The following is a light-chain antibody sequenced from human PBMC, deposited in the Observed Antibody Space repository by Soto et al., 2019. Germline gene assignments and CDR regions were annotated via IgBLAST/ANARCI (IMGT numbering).Light chain of an antibody. CDR1: QSVSSN. J-gene: IGKJ1*01. Sequence: EIVMTQSPATLSVSPGERATLSCRASQSVSSNLAWYQQKPGQAPRLLIYGASTRATGIPARFSGSGSGTEFTLTISSLQSEDFAVYYCQQYNNLPERTFGQGTKVEIK. CDR3: QQYNNLPERT. V-gene: IGKV3-15*01. CDR2: GAS.